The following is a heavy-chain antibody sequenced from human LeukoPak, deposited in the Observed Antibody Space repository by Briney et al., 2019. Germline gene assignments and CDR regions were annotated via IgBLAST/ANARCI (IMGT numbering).Heavy chain of an antibody. J-gene: IGHJ4*02. V-gene: IGHV1-69*06. Sequence: SVKVSCKASGGTFSSYAISWVRQGPGQGLEWMGGIIPIFGTANYAQKFQGRVTITADKSTSTAYMELRSLRSEDTAVYYCARSSIIAAAGPYYFDYWGQGTLVTVSS. CDR3: ARSSIIAAAGPYYFDY. CDR1: GGTFSSYA. D-gene: IGHD6-13*01. CDR2: IIPIFGTA.